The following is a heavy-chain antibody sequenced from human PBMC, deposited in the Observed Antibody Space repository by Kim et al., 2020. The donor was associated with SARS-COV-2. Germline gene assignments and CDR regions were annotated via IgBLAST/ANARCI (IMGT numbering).Heavy chain of an antibody. Sequence: SVKVSCKASGDSFSSYAISWVRQAPGQGLEWRGRIIPILDVAGYAQKFPGRVTISADKSGSTAYLEVHSIRSEDTAVYYCAPHSYNSTWAQGTLVIVS. CDR3: APHSYNST. V-gene: IGHV1-69*04. J-gene: IGHJ5*02. CDR1: GDSFSSYA. D-gene: IGHD1-20*01. CDR2: IIPILDVA.